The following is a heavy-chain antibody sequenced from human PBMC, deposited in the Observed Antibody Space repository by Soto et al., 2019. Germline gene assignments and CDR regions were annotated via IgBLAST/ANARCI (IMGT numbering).Heavy chain of an antibody. J-gene: IGHJ4*02. Sequence: GGSLRLSCAASGFTFSSYSMNWVRQAPGKGLEWVSYISSSSSTIYYADSVKGRFTISRDNAKNSLYLQMNSLRAEDTAVYYCARLDKWPLGDYWGQGTLVTVSS. CDR2: ISSSSSTI. V-gene: IGHV3-48*01. D-gene: IGHD3-16*01. CDR1: GFTFSSYS. CDR3: ARLDKWPLGDY.